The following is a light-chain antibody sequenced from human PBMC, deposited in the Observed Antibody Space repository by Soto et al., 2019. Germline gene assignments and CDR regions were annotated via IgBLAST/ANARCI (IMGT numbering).Light chain of an antibody. J-gene: IGLJ3*02. V-gene: IGLV1-44*01. CDR2: SDN. CDR3: VAWDGSLNGWV. CDR1: RSNIGSRT. Sequence: QSVLTQPPSASGTPGQRVTISCSEARSNIGSRTLYWYQQLPGTAPRLLIYSDNQRPSGVPDRFSGSKSVTSASLAISGLQAEDEADYYCVAWDGSLNGWVFGGGTKLTVL.